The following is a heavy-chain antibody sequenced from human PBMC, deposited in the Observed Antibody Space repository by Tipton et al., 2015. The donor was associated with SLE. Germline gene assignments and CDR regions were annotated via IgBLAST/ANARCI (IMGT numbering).Heavy chain of an antibody. J-gene: IGHJ3*02. CDR1: GGSFSGYY. V-gene: IGHV4-59*01. CDR2: IYYSGST. D-gene: IGHD7-27*01. CDR3: ARELGMVAFDI. Sequence: TLSLTCTVYGGSFSGYYWSWIRQPPGKGLEWIGYIYYSGSTNYNPSLKSRVTISVDTSKNQFSLKLSSVTAADTAVYYCARELGMVAFDIWGQGTMVTVSS.